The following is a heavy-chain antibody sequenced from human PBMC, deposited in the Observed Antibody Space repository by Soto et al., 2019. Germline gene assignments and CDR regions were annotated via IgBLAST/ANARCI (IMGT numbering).Heavy chain of an antibody. CDR2: ILYDGSNK. D-gene: IGHD5-18*01. J-gene: IGHJ4*02. V-gene: IGHV3-30*18. CDR1: GFTFSSYG. Sequence: GGSLRLSCAASGFTFSSYGMHWVRQAPGKGLEWVAVILYDGSNKYYADSVKGRFTISRDNSKNTLYLQMNSLRAEDTAVYYCAKEAIQLGLDYWGQGTLVTGSS. CDR3: AKEAIQLGLDY.